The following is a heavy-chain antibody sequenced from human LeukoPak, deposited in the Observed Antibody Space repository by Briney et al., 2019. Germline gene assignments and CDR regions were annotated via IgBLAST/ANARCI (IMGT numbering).Heavy chain of an antibody. V-gene: IGHV4-4*07. Sequence: PSETLSLICTVSGGSISSYYWSWIRQPAGKGLEWIGRIYTSGSTNYNPSLKSRVTISVDTSKNQFSLKLSSVTAADTAVYYCARVAPITGTKDYWGQGTLVTVSS. J-gene: IGHJ4*02. CDR2: IYTSGST. CDR3: ARVAPITGTKDY. D-gene: IGHD1-7*01. CDR1: GGSISSYY.